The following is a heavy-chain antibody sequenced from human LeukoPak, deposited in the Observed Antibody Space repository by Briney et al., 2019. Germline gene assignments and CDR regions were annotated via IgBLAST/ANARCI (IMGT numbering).Heavy chain of an antibody. CDR3: ARAGEPTFLDY. D-gene: IGHD3-16*01. CDR1: GFTFSNYA. Sequence: PGGSLRLSCAASGFTFSNYAIHWVRQAPGKGLEWVALISYDGSNKYYAASVKGRFTISRDNAKNTLYLQMNSLRAEDTAVYYCARAGEPTFLDYWGQGSLVTVSS. CDR2: ISYDGSNK. V-gene: IGHV3-30-3*01. J-gene: IGHJ4*02.